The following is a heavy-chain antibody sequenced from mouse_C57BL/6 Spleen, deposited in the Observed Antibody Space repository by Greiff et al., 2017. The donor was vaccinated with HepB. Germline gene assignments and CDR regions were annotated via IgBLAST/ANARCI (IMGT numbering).Heavy chain of an antibody. V-gene: IGHV1-39*01. CDR1: GYSFTDYN. CDR3: ARTSIYGSSPFDY. CDR2: INPNYGTT. Sequence: EVKLQESGPELVKPGASVKISFQASGYSFTDYNMNWVKQSNGKSLEWIGVINPNYGTTSYNQKFKGKATLTVDQSSSTAYMQLNSLTSEDSAVYYCARTSIYGSSPFDYWGQGTTLTVSS. J-gene: IGHJ2*01. D-gene: IGHD1-1*01.